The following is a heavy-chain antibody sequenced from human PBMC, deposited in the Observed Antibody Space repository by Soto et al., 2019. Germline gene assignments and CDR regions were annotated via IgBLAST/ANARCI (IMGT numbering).Heavy chain of an antibody. CDR1: GFTFTSYP. CDR3: AREYYSDTTWIDY. D-gene: IGHD1-26*01. V-gene: IGHV1-18*04. Sequence: ASVKVSCKTSGFTFTSYPFSWVRQAPGQGLEWLAWVHPYEGTTKVAHQFRDRLTLTTDTSAATVFMELTRLTSDDTAVYFCAREYYSDTTWIDYWGQGTLVTVSS. J-gene: IGHJ4*02. CDR2: VHPYEGTT.